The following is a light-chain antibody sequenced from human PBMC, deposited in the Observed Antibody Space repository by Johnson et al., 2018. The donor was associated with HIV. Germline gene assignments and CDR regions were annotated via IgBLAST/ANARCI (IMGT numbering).Light chain of an antibody. V-gene: IGLV1-51*01. J-gene: IGLJ1*01. CDR1: SCDIGNNY. CDR3: GTWDTRLSAGHV. CDR2: DNN. Sequence: QSVLTQPPSVSAAPGQKVTISCSGSSCDIGNNYVCSHQQLPGTAPKLLIYDNNKRPSGIPDRISGSKSGTSATLGITGLQTGDEADYYCGTWDTRLSAGHVCGTGTNVTVL.